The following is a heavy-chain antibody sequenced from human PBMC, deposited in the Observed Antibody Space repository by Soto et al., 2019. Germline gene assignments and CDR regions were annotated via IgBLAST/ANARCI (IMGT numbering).Heavy chain of an antibody. CDR3: AKFYLPGPARGSSWYDNWFDP. J-gene: IGHJ5*02. CDR1: GFTFSSYA. CDR2: ISGSGGST. D-gene: IGHD6-13*01. Sequence: GGSLRLSCAASGFTFSSYAMSWVRQAPGKGLEWVSAISGSGGSTYYADSVKGRFTISRDNSKNTLYLQMNSLRAEDTAVYYCAKFYLPGPARGSSWYDNWFDPWGQGTLVTVSS. V-gene: IGHV3-23*01.